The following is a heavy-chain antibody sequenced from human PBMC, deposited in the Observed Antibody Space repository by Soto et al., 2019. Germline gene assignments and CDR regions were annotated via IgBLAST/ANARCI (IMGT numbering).Heavy chain of an antibody. CDR2: ISGYNGDT. Sequence: ASVKVSCKASGYTFTSYDMHWVRQAPGQRLEWMGWISGYNGDTNYAQKFQDRVSMTIDTSTGTAYMELRSLTSDDTAIYYCAKNGQPPYYYYGLDVWGQGTKVTVSS. CDR3: AKNGQPPYYYYGLDV. V-gene: IGHV1-18*01. D-gene: IGHD2-8*01. J-gene: IGHJ6*02. CDR1: GYTFTSYD.